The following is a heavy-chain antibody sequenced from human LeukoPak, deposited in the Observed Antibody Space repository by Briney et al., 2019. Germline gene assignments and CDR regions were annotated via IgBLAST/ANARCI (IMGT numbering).Heavy chain of an antibody. Sequence: GESLKISCKGSGYSFTSYWIGWVRQMPGKGLEWTGIIYPGDSDTRYSPSFQGQVTISADKSISTAYLQWSSLKASDTAMCYCASFVLGAADAFDIWGQGTMVTVSS. CDR1: GYSFTSYW. CDR3: ASFVLGAADAFDI. D-gene: IGHD1-26*01. J-gene: IGHJ3*02. CDR2: IYPGDSDT. V-gene: IGHV5-51*01.